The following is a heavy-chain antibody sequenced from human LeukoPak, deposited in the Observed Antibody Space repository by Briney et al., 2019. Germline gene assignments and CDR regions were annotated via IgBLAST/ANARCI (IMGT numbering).Heavy chain of an antibody. Sequence: ASVKVSCKASGYTFSDYSIHWVRQAPGQGLEWMGRINSNSGGTSYAQNFQGRVTMTRDTSITTAYMEGSGLTSDDTAVYYCARGGSGSGYLYYFDSWGQGTLVTVSS. CDR2: INSNSGGT. D-gene: IGHD3-10*01. CDR1: GYTFSDYS. J-gene: IGHJ4*02. CDR3: ARGGSGSGYLYYFDS. V-gene: IGHV1-2*06.